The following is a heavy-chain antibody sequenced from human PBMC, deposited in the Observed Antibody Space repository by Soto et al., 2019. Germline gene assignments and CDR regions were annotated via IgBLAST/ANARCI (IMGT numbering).Heavy chain of an antibody. CDR3: ARGGDYCSSPSCSYNGFDP. Sequence: SETLSLTCAVYGGSFSGYYWSWIRQPPGKGLEWIGEINHSGSTNYNPSLKSRVTISVDTSKNQFSLKLGSVTAADTAVYYCARGGDYCSSPSCSYNGFDPWGQGTLVTVSS. CDR1: GGSFSGYY. J-gene: IGHJ5*02. D-gene: IGHD2-2*01. CDR2: INHSGST. V-gene: IGHV4-34*01.